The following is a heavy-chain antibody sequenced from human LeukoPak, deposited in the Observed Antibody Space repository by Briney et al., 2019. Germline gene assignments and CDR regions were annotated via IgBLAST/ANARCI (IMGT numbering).Heavy chain of an antibody. V-gene: IGHV3-74*01. D-gene: IGHD3-10*01. CDR3: ARIRSHGYFDY. Sequence: GGSLRLSCAASGFTFSSYWMHWVRQAPGKGLAWVSRINSDGSSTSYADSVKGRFTISRDNAKNTLYLQMNSLRAEDTAVYYCARIRSHGYFDYWGQGTLVTVSS. CDR2: INSDGSST. J-gene: IGHJ4*02. CDR1: GFTFSSYW.